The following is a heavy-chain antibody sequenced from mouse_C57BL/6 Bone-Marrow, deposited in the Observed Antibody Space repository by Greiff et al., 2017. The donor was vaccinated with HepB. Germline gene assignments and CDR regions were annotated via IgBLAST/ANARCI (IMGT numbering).Heavy chain of an antibody. V-gene: IGHV1-69*01. Sequence: VQLQQPGAELVMPGASVKLSCKASGYTFTSYWMHWVKQRPGQGLEWIGEIDPSDSYTNYNQKFKGKSTLTVDKSSSTAYMQLRSLTSEDSAVYYCARDYDGWYFDVWGTGTTVTVSS. CDR2: IDPSDSYT. D-gene: IGHD2-4*01. CDR1: GYTFTSYW. CDR3: ARDYDGWYFDV. J-gene: IGHJ1*03.